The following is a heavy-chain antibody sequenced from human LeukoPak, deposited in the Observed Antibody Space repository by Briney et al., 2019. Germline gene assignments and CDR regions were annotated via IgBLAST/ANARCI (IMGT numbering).Heavy chain of an antibody. CDR3: ARELGFGELCLDY. J-gene: IGHJ4*02. Sequence: QSGGSLRLSCAVSGITLSNYGMSWVRQAPGKGLEWVAGISDSGGRTNYADSVKGRFTISRDNPKNTLYLQMNSLRAEDTAVYYCARELGFGELCLDYWGQGTLVTVSS. D-gene: IGHD3-10*01. CDR1: GITLSNYG. CDR2: ISDSGGRT. V-gene: IGHV3-23*01.